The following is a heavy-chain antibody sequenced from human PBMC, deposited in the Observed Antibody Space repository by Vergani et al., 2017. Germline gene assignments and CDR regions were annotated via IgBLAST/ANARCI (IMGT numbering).Heavy chain of an antibody. Sequence: EVQLLESGGGLVQPGGSLRLSCAASGFTFSSYAMSWVRQAPGKGLEWVSASSGSGGSTYYADSVKGRFTISRDNSKNTLYLQMNSLRAEDTAVYYCARDPIAVAGTGDWGQGTLVTVSS. CDR1: GFTFSSYA. CDR2: SSGSGGST. D-gene: IGHD6-19*01. J-gene: IGHJ4*02. V-gene: IGHV3-23*01. CDR3: ARDPIAVAGTGD.